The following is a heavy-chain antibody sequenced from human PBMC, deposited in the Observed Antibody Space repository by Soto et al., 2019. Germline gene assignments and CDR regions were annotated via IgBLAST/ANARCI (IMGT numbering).Heavy chain of an antibody. V-gene: IGHV1-18*01. Sequence: GASVKVSCKAAGYSFTSYGIGWGRQAPGQGPEWMGGISLYNGRTNYAQNVKGRVVLTADISTNTVYLELRSLRSHDTAMYYCGRCRTDTYALDVWAQGTTVPVSS. CDR2: ISLYNGRT. J-gene: IGHJ6*02. D-gene: IGHD2-8*02. CDR3: GRCRTDTYALDV. CDR1: GYSFTSYG.